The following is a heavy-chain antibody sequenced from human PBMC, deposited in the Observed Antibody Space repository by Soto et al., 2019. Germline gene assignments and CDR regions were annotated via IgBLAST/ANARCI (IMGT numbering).Heavy chain of an antibody. CDR1: GGSFSGYY. V-gene: IGHV4-34*01. J-gene: IGHJ6*02. CDR3: ARAAYDFWSGYIPEYYYYYGMDV. Sequence: KASETLSLTCAVYGGSFSGYYWSWIRQPPGKGLEWIGEINHSGSTNYNPSLKSRVTISVDTSKNQFSLKLSSVTAADTAVYYCARAAYDFWSGYIPEYYYYYGMDVWGQGTTVTVSS. D-gene: IGHD3-3*01. CDR2: INHSGST.